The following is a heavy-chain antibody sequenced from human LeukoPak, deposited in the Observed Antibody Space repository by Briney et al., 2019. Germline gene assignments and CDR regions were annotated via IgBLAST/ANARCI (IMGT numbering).Heavy chain of an antibody. V-gene: IGHV3-74*01. Sequence: GGSLRLSCVASGFTFSSYWMHWVRRAPGKGLVWVSRINSDGSSTSYADSVKGRFTISRDNAKNSLYLQMNSLRAEDTAVYYCAELGITMIGGVWGKGTTVTISS. CDR1: GFTFSSYW. CDR2: INSDGSST. CDR3: AELGITMIGGV. J-gene: IGHJ6*04. D-gene: IGHD3-10*02.